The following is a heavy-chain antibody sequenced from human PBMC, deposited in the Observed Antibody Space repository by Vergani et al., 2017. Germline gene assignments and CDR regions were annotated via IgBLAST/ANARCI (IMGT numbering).Heavy chain of an antibody. CDR1: GYSFTSYW. J-gene: IGHJ5*02. Sequence: EVQLVQSGAEVKKPGESLKISCKGSGYSFTSYWIGWVRQMPGKGLEWRGIIYPGDSDTRYSPSFQGQVTISAAKSSSTAYLQWSSLKASDTAMYYCARHRSIAVAGFNLFDPWGQGTLVTVSS. D-gene: IGHD6-19*01. CDR2: IYPGDSDT. CDR3: ARHRSIAVAGFNLFDP. V-gene: IGHV5-51*01.